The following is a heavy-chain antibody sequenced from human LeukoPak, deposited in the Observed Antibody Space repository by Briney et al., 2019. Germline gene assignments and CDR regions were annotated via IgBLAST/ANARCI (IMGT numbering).Heavy chain of an antibody. CDR2: INPNSGGT. V-gene: IGHV1-2*02. CDR3: AREWPIAAAGTRRGFDP. J-gene: IGHJ5*02. CDR1: GYTFTGYY. D-gene: IGHD6-13*01. Sequence: GASVKVSCKASGYTFTGYYMHWVRQAPGQGLEWMGWINPNSGGTNYAQKFQGRVTMTRDTSISTAYMELSRLRSDDTAVYYCAREWPIAAAGTRRGFDPWGQGTLVTVSS.